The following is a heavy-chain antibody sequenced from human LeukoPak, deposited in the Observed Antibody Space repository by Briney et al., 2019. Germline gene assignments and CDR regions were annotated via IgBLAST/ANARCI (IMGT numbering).Heavy chain of an antibody. CDR2: ISGSGGST. V-gene: IGHV3-23*01. J-gene: IGHJ3*02. D-gene: IGHD3-10*01. Sequence: PGGSLRLSCAASGFTFRRYGMSWVRQAPGKGLEWVSAISGSGGSTYYADSVKGRFTISRDNAKNSLYLQMNSLRAEDTAVYYCARGVVTYYYGSGSSLDAFDIWGQGTMVTVSS. CDR3: ARGVVTYYYGSGSSLDAFDI. CDR1: GFTFRRYG.